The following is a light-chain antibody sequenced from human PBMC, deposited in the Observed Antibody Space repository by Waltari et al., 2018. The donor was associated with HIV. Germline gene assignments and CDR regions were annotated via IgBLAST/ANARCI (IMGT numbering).Light chain of an antibody. V-gene: IGLV3-25*03. CDR2: KDR. CDR1: ALPKKY. CDR3: QSADSSGTYV. J-gene: IGLJ1*01. Sequence: SYELTQPPSVSVSPGQTARITCSGDALPKKYAYWYQQKPGQAPVLVTYKDRKRPAGIPERFSGSSSGTTVTLTISGVQAEDEADYYCQSADSSGTYVFGTGTKVTVL.